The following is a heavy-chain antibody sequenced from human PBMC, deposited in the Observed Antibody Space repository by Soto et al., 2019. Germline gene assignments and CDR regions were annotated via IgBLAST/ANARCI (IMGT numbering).Heavy chain of an antibody. D-gene: IGHD6-13*01. J-gene: IGHJ5*02. V-gene: IGHV3-30-3*01. CDR2: ISYDGSNK. CDR1: GFTFSSYA. CDR3: ARAAAGKVPS. Sequence: PGGSLRLSCAASGFTFSSYAMHWVRQAPGKGLEWVAVISYDGSNKYYADSVKGRFTISRDNSKNTLYLQMNSLRAEDTAVYYCARAAAGKVPSWGQGTLVTVSS.